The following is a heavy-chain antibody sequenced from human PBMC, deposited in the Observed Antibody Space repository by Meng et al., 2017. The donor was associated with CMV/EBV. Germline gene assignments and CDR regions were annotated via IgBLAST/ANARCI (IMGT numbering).Heavy chain of an antibody. CDR3: TRGRGYIYGWFDP. D-gene: IGHD5-18*01. V-gene: IGHV3-21*04. Sequence: GGSLRLSCAASGFTFSSYSMNWVRQAPGKGLEWVSSIGSSSRYIYYADSVKGRFTISRDNAKNSLYLQMNSLRAEDTAVYYCTRGRGYIYGWFDPWGQGTLVTVSS. CDR1: GFTFSSYS. CDR2: IGSSSRYI. J-gene: IGHJ5*02.